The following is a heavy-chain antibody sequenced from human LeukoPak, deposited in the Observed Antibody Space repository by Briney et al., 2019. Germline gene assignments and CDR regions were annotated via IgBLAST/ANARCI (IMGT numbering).Heavy chain of an antibody. CDR1: GGSISSGGYS. V-gene: IGHV4-61*08. J-gene: IGHJ6*03. CDR3: ARDTYYDSSGYYYGRSQHYYYMDV. Sequence: SETLSLTCAVSGGSISSGGYSWSWIRQPPGKGLEWIGYIYYSGSTNYNPSLKSRVTISVDTSKNQFSLKLSSVTAADTAVYYCARDTYYDSSGYYYGRSQHYYYMDVWGKGTTVTISS. CDR2: IYYSGST. D-gene: IGHD3-22*01.